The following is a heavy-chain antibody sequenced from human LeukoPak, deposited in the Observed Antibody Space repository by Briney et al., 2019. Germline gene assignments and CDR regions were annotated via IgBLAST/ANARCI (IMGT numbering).Heavy chain of an antibody. V-gene: IGHV3-74*01. Sequence: GGSLRLSCAASGFTFNSYWMHWVRQAPGKGLVWVSRINSDGSSTNYADSAKGRFTISRDNAKSTLYLQMNSLRAEDTAVYYCARGLIYSQAAFDYWGPGTLVTVSS. CDR2: INSDGSST. CDR3: ARGLIYSQAAFDY. J-gene: IGHJ4*02. CDR1: GFTFNSYW. D-gene: IGHD5-18*01.